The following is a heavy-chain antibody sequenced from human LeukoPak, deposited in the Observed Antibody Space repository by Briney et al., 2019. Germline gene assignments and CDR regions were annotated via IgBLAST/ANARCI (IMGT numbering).Heavy chain of an antibody. CDR3: ARQSGSRSYRGSYVY. CDR2: IYPGDSDT. D-gene: IGHD3-10*01. V-gene: IGHV5-51*01. Sequence: GESLKISCKGSGYIFTNYWIGWVRQMPGKGLEWMGIIYPGDSDTRYSPSFHGQVTISADKSISTAYLQWNSLKASDTAMYYCARQSGSRSYRGSYVYWGQGTLVTVSS. J-gene: IGHJ4*02. CDR1: GYIFTNYW.